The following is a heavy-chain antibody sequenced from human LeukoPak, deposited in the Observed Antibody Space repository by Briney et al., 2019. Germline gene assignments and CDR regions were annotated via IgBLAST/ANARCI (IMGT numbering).Heavy chain of an antibody. CDR2: IIPIFGTA. D-gene: IGHD6-13*01. V-gene: IGHV1-69*05. J-gene: IGHJ4*02. CDR3: ARDRVGEGAA. Sequence: SSVKVSCKASGGTSSSYAISWVRQAPGQGLEWMGGIIPIFGTANYAQKFQGRVTITTDESTSTAYMELSSLRSEDTAVYYCARDRVGEGAAWGQGTLVTVSS. CDR1: GGTSSSYA.